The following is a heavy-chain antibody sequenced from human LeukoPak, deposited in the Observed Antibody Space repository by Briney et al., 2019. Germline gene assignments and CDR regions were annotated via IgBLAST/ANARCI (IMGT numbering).Heavy chain of an antibody. D-gene: IGHD6-19*01. Sequence: GGSLRLSCAASGFTFSSYGMHWVRQAPGKGLEWVAVISYDGSNKYYADSVKGRFTISRDNAKNTLYLQMKSLRTEDTAVYYCAKDLNRGGWSAGFDYWGQGTLVTVSS. CDR1: GFTFSSYG. J-gene: IGHJ4*02. CDR3: AKDLNRGGWSAGFDY. CDR2: ISYDGSNK. V-gene: IGHV3-30*18.